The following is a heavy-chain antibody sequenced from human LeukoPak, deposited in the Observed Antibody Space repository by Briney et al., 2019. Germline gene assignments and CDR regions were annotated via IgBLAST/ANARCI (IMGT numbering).Heavy chain of an antibody. D-gene: IGHD4-17*01. CDR2: ISSSSSYI. CDR3: ARVRDYGDYIGFDY. V-gene: IGHV3-21*01. J-gene: IGHJ4*02. Sequence: GGSLRLSCAASGFTFSSYSMNWVRQAPGKGLEWVSSISSSSSYIYYADSVKGRFTISRDNAKNSLYLQMNSLRAEDTAVYYCARVRDYGDYIGFDYWGQGTLVTVSS. CDR1: GFTFSSYS.